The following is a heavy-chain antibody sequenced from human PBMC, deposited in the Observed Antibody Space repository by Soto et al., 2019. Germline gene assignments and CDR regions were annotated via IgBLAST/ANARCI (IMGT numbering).Heavy chain of an antibody. CDR2: VYYSGTT. V-gene: IGHV4-30-4*01. J-gene: IGHJ4*02. CDR3: VTVNLVGAAYYFDY. CDR1: GGSIRNGDYY. D-gene: IGHD1-26*01. Sequence: SETLSLTCTVSGGSIRNGDYYWGWIRQPPGKGLEWIGHVYYSGTTYSHPSLNSRVSISVDTSENQFSLRLTSVTAADTAVYYCVTVNLVGAAYYFDYWGPGTLVTVSS.